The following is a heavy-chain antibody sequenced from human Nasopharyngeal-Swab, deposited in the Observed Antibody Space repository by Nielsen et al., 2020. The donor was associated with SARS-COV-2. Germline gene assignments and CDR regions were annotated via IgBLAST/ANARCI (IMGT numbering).Heavy chain of an antibody. D-gene: IGHD2/OR15-2a*01. Sequence: SVKVSCKASGGTFSSYAISWVRQAPGQGLEWMGGIIPIFGTANYAQKFQGRVTITADKSTSTAYMELSSLRSEDTAVYYYATWGPTYYGRNWFDPWGQGTLVTVSS. CDR3: ATWGPTYYGRNWFDP. V-gene: IGHV1-69*06. CDR1: GGTFSSYA. J-gene: IGHJ5*02. CDR2: IIPIFGTA.